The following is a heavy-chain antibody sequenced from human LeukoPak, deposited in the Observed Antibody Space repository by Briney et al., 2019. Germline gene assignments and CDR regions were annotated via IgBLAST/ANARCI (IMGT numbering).Heavy chain of an antibody. CDR3: ARGVATIPFYYFDY. Sequence: SETLSLTCTVSGGSISSYYWSWIRQPPGKGLEWIGYIYYSGSTNYNPSLKSRVTISVDTSKNQFSLKLSSVTAADTAVYYCARGVATIPFYYFDYWGQGTLVTVSS. D-gene: IGHD5-12*01. V-gene: IGHV4-59*01. J-gene: IGHJ4*02. CDR1: GGSISSYY. CDR2: IYYSGST.